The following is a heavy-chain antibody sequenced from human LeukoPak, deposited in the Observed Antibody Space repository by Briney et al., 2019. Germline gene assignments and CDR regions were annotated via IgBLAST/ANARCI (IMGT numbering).Heavy chain of an antibody. J-gene: IGHJ4*02. Sequence: GGSLRLSCAGAGFSFSTYAMSWVRRAPGNGLEWVSTISNDGYRTYYADSVKGRFSISRDNSENTAYLQMNSLKAEDTAVYYCVKDRSAIFGDVWGQGMLVTVSS. CDR3: VKDRSAIFGDV. CDR2: ISNDGYRT. CDR1: GFSFSTYA. V-gene: IGHV3-23*01. D-gene: IGHD3-3*01.